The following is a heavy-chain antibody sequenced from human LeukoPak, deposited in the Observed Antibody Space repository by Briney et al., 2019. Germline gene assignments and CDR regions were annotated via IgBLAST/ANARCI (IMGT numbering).Heavy chain of an antibody. D-gene: IGHD3-22*01. J-gene: IGHJ4*02. CDR1: GFTFDDYA. V-gene: IGHV3-9*01. CDR3: AKDTSYYDSSGYCDY. Sequence: GGSLRLSCAASGFTFDDYAMHWVRHAPGKGLEWVSGISWNSGSIGYADSVKGRFTISRDNAKNSLYLQMNSLRAEDTALYYCAKDTSYYDSSGYCDYWGQGTLVTVSS. CDR2: ISWNSGSI.